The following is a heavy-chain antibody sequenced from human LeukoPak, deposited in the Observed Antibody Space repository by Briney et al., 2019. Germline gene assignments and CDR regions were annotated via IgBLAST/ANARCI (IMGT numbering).Heavy chain of an antibody. CDR1: GFTFGSYA. V-gene: IGHV3-23*01. D-gene: IGHD3-3*01. CDR3: AKAPTIFGVGLFDY. Sequence: PGGSLRLSCAASGFTFGSYAMTWVRQAPGKGLEWVSAISGGGGTTYYADSVKGRFTISRDNSMNTLYLQMNSLRADDTAVYYCAKAPTIFGVGLFDYWGQGTLVTVSS. CDR2: ISGGGGTT. J-gene: IGHJ4*02.